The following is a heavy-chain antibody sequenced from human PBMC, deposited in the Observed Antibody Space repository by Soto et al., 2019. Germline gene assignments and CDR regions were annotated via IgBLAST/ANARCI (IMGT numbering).Heavy chain of an antibody. D-gene: IGHD3-3*01. J-gene: IGHJ6*02. CDR1: GFTFSSHE. Sequence: GGSLRLSCVVSGFTFSSHEMNWVRQAPGKGPEWVSKISESGGTTSYADSVRGRFTISRDNARDSLYLHMSSLRAEDTAVYYCARDRSLIFAVPPYGMDVWGQGTTVTVSS. CDR2: ISESGGTT. V-gene: IGHV3-48*03. CDR3: ARDRSLIFAVPPYGMDV.